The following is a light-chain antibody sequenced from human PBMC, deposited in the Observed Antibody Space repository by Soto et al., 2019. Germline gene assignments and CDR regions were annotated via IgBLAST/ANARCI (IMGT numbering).Light chain of an antibody. CDR1: QSVSSSY. Sequence: EIVLTQSPGTLSLSPGERATLSCRASQSVSSSYLAWYQQKPGQAPRLLIYGASSRATGIPDRFSGSGSGTDFTLTISRLEPEDFAVYYRQQYGSLLPYTFGQGTKLEIK. CDR3: QQYGSLLPYT. V-gene: IGKV3-20*01. CDR2: GAS. J-gene: IGKJ2*01.